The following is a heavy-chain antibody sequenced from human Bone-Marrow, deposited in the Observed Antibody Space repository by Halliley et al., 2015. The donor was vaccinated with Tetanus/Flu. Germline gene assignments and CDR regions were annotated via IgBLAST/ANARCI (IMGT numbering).Heavy chain of an antibody. D-gene: IGHD2-2*02. Sequence: WIGYIYYNGDSTSNPSLTGRVTMSVDASKNQFSLKLRSVAAADTAVYYCARASIISGYTIDVWGHGTTVAVSS. J-gene: IGHJ6*02. CDR2: IYYNGDS. V-gene: IGHV4-59*01. CDR3: ARASIISGYTIDV.